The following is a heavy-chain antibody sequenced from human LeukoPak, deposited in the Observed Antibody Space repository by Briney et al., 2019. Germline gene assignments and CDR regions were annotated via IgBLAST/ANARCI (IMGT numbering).Heavy chain of an antibody. V-gene: IGHV1-2*02. CDR1: GYTFTGYF. J-gene: IGHJ4*02. Sequence: ASVKVSCKASGYTFTGYFIHWVRQAPGQGLEWMGRINSNSGVTNYAQSFQGRVTMTRDTSINTAYMELSSLRSDDTAVYYCARDLATSSNWELDYWGQGTLLTVSS. D-gene: IGHD1-1*01. CDR2: INSNSGVT. CDR3: ARDLATSSNWELDY.